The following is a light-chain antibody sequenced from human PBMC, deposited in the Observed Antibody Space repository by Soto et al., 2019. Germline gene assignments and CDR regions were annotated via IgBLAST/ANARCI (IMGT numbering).Light chain of an antibody. V-gene: IGLV1-47*01. CDR1: SSNIGSNY. Sequence: QSVLTQPPSASGTPGQRVTSSCSGSSSNIGSNYVYWYQQLPGTAPKLLIYRNNQRPSGVPDRFSGSKSGTSASLAISGLRSEDEADYYCAAWDDSLWVFGGGTKVTVL. CDR3: AAWDDSLWV. CDR2: RNN. J-gene: IGLJ3*02.